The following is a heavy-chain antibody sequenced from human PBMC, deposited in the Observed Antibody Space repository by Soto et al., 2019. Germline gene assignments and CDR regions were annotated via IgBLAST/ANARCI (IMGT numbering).Heavy chain of an antibody. V-gene: IGHV4-59*08. J-gene: IGHJ6*02. CDR1: SGPDRSHN. D-gene: IGHD4-17*01. CDR2: VYYTGDT. CDR3: VRQGIDYLHGLVDV. Sequence: QVQLQQSGPRLVKPSETLSLTRTVSSGPDRSHNWGWIRQPPGRGLEWIGYVYYTGDTAYNPSLRGRVTISADTSTNDISLTLNSVTAAETAVYYCVRQGIDYLHGLVDVWGQGTTVSVSS.